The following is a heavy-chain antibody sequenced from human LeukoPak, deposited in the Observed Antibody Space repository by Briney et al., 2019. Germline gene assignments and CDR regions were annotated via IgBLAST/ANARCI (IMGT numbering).Heavy chain of an antibody. V-gene: IGHV4-34*01. D-gene: IGHD3-16*01. J-gene: IGHJ4*02. CDR3: ARGVAVGGYFDY. CDR2: INHSGST. Sequence: SETLSLTCAVYGGSFSNYYWSWIRQPPGKGLEWIGEINHSGSTNYNPSLKSRVTISVDTSKNQFSLKLSSVTAADTAVYYCARGVAVGGYFDYWGQGTLVTVSS. CDR1: GGSFSNYY.